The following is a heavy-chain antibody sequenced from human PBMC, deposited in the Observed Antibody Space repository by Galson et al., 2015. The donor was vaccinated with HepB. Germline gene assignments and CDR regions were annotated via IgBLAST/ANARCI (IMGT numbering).Heavy chain of an antibody. D-gene: IGHD1-1*01. J-gene: IGHJ3*02. CDR1: GYSFTSYW. CDR2: IYPGDSDT. Sequence: QSGAEVKKPGESLKISCKGSGYSFTSYWIGWVRQMPGKGLEWMGIIYPGDSDTRYSPSFQGQVTISADKSISTAYLQWSSLKASDTAMYYCARRIKSTGTTSYAFDIWGQGTMVTVSS. V-gene: IGHV5-51*01. CDR3: ARRIKSTGTTSYAFDI.